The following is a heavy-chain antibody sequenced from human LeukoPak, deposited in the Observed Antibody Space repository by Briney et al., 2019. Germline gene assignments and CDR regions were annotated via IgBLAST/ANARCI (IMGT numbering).Heavy chain of an antibody. V-gene: IGHV3-33*01. Sequence: GGSLRLSCAASGFTFSGHGMHWVRQAPGKGLEGGAVICYDGSNKYYADSVKGRFTISRDNSKDTLYLQMNTLRAEDTAVYYCARDRYFGGDCYSGLDYWGQGTLVTVSS. D-gene: IGHD2-21*02. J-gene: IGHJ4*02. CDR2: ICYDGSNK. CDR1: GFTFSGHG. CDR3: ARDRYFGGDCYSGLDY.